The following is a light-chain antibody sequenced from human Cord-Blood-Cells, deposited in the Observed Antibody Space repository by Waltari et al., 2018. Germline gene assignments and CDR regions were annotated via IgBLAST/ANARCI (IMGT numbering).Light chain of an antibody. J-gene: IGLJ2*01. CDR1: SSDVGGYNY. V-gene: IGLV2-14*01. Sequence: QSALTQPASVSGSPGQLITIPCTGTSSDVGGYNYVSWYQQHPGKAPKLMIYDVSNRPSGVSNRFSGSKSGNTASLTISGLQAEDEADYYCSSYTSSSTLYVVFGGGTKLTVL. CDR2: DVS. CDR3: SSYTSSSTLYVV.